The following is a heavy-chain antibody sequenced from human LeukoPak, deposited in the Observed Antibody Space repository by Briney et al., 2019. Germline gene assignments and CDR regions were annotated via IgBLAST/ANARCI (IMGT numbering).Heavy chain of an antibody. D-gene: IGHD6-6*01. CDR3: ARDRSPAVPPYEYSSSGWFDP. J-gene: IGHJ5*02. CDR2: ISYDGSNK. V-gene: IGHV3-30-3*01. CDR1: GFTFSSYA. Sequence: PGRSLRLSCAASGFTFSSYAMHWVRQAPGKGLEWVAVISYDGSNKYYADSVKGRFTISRDNSKNTLYLQMNSLRAEDTAVYYCARDRSPAVPPYEYSSSGWFDPWGQGTLVTVSS.